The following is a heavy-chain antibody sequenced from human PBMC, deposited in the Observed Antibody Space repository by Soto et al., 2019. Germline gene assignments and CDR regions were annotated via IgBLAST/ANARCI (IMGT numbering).Heavy chain of an antibody. D-gene: IGHD6-13*01. CDR3: ARAAAAGTSVDY. CDR1: GGAISSSNW. V-gene: IGHV4-4*02. CDR2: IYHSGST. Sequence: QVQLQESGPGLVKHSGTLSLTCAVSGGAISSSNWWRWVRQPRGKGLEWIGEIYHSGSTNYNPSLKSGDTISVDKSKNQFSLQLSSVTAADTAVYYCARAAAAGTSVDYWGQGTMVTVYS. J-gene: IGHJ4*02.